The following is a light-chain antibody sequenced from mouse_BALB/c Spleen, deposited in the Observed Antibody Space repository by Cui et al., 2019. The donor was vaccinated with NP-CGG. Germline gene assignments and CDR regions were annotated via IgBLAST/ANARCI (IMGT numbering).Light chain of an antibody. CDR1: TGAVTTSNY. Sequence: AVVTQSSALTTSPGETVTLTCRTSTGAVTTSNYANWVQKKPDHLFTGLIGGTNNRAPGVPARFSGSLIGDKAALTITGAQTEDEAIYFCALWYSNHWVFGGGTKLTVL. J-gene: IGLJ1*01. CDR3: ALWYSNHWV. V-gene: IGLV1*01. CDR2: GTN.